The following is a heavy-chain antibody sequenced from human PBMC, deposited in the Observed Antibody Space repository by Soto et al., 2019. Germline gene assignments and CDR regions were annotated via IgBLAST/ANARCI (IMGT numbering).Heavy chain of an antibody. CDR1: GFPFTTYG. J-gene: IGHJ4*02. Sequence: QVQLVESGGGVVQPGRSLRLSCAASGFPFTTYGMHCVREGPGKGLEWVAVISYDGSNKFYADSVKGRFTISRDNSKNTLYLPMNSLRPEDTALYYCVGGQYYFDYRGQGTLVIVSS. CDR2: ISYDGSNK. CDR3: VGGQYYFDY. D-gene: IGHD3-10*01. V-gene: IGHV3-30*03.